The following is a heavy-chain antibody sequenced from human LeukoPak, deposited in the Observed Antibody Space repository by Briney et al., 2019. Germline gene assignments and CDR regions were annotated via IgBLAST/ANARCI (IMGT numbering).Heavy chain of an antibody. J-gene: IGHJ4*02. CDR1: GGSFSGYY. CDR3: ARVGQQYYFDY. D-gene: IGHD4-11*01. Sequence: SETLSLTCAVYGGSFSGYYWSWTRPPPRKGLEWIGEINHSGSTNYNPSLKSRVTISVDTSKNQFSLKLSSVTAADTAVYYCARVGQQYYFDYWGQGTLVTVSS. CDR2: INHSGST. V-gene: IGHV4-34*01.